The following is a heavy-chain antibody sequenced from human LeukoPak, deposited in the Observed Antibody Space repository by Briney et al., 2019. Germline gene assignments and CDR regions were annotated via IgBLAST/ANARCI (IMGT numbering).Heavy chain of an antibody. D-gene: IGHD3-22*01. V-gene: IGHV3-23*01. J-gene: IGHJ4*02. CDR2: ISGSGGST. CDR3: AKSLLYYYDSSGYYYVPYFDY. CDR1: GFTFSSYA. Sequence: GRSLRLSCAASGFTFSSYAMSWVRQAPGKGLEWVSAISGSGGSTYYAGSVKGRFTISRDNSKNTLYLQMNSLRAEDTAVYYCAKSLLYYYDSSGYYYVPYFDYWGQGTLVTVSS.